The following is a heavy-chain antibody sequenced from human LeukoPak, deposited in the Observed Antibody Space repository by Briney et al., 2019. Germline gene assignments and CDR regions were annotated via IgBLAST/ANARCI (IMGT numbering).Heavy chain of an antibody. V-gene: IGHV4-39*01. D-gene: IGHD2-2*01. J-gene: IGHJ4*02. Sequence: KPSETLFLTCTVSGGSISSSSYYWGWIRQPPGKGLEWIGSIYYSGSTYYNPSLKSRVTISVDTSKNQFSLKLSSVTAADTAVYYCARNPRYCSSTSCYSHFDYWGQGTLVTVSS. CDR2: IYYSGST. CDR3: ARNPRYCSSTSCYSHFDY. CDR1: GGSISSSSYY.